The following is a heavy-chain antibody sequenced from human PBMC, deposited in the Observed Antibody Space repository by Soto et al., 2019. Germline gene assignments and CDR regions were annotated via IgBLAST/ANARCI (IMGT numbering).Heavy chain of an antibody. Sequence: PGGSLRLSCAASRFTFSSYAIHWVRQAPGKGLEWVAVVSNDGSNEYYADSVKGRFTISRDNSKNTLYLQMNSLRAEDTAVYYCARDKYYYDSSGYYAIDYWGQGTLVTVSS. D-gene: IGHD3-22*01. V-gene: IGHV3-30-3*01. J-gene: IGHJ4*02. CDR2: VSNDGSNE. CDR3: ARDKYYYDSSGYYAIDY. CDR1: RFTFSSYA.